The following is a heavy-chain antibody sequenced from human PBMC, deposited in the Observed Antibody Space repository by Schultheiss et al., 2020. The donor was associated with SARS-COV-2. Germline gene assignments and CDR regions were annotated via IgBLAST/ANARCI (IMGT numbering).Heavy chain of an antibody. D-gene: IGHD5-12*01. V-gene: IGHV3-66*01. CDR2: IYSGGST. CDR3: ASAEDIVAMYFDY. CDR1: GFTVSSNY. J-gene: IGHJ4*02. Sequence: GGSLRLSCAASGFTVSSNYMSWVRQAPGKGLEWVSVIYSGGSTYYADSVKGRFTISRDNSKNTLYLQMNSLRAEDTAVYYCASAEDIVAMYFDYWGQGTLVTVAS.